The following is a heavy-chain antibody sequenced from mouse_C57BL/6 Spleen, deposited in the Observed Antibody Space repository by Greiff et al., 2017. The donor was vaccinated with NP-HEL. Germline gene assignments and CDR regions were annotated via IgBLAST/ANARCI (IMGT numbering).Heavy chain of an antibody. J-gene: IGHJ2*01. CDR3: AREVPGYYGNNYFDY. CDR1: GYAFTNYL. CDR2: INPGSGGT. D-gene: IGHD2-1*01. V-gene: IGHV1-54*01. Sequence: QVQLQQSGAELVRPGTSVKVSCKASGYAFTNYLIEWVKQRPGQGLEWIGVINPGSGGTNYNEKFKGKATLTADKSSSTAYMQLSSLTSEDSAVYFCAREVPGYYGNNYFDYWGQGTTLTVSS.